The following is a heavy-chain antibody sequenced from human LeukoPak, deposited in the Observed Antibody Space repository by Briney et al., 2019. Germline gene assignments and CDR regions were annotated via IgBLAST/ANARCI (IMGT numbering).Heavy chain of an antibody. V-gene: IGHV3-74*01. CDR2: ITNDWSAT. CDR1: GFTFSNYW. J-gene: IGHJ2*01. D-gene: IGHD2-15*01. Sequence: GGSLRLSCAVSGFTFSNYWMHWVRQGPGKGLAWVSRITNDWSATGYADSVKGRFTISRDNAKTTLYLHMDSLSPEDTAVYYCARDASPGYFDLWGRGTLVTVSS. CDR3: ARDASPGYFDL.